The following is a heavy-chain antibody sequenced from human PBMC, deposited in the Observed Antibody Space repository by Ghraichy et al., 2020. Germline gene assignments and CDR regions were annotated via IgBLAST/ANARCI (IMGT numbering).Heavy chain of an antibody. CDR3: ASSNLGYCSGDSCYYAFDI. CDR2: VHYSGSA. J-gene: IGHJ3*02. V-gene: IGHV4-59*02. D-gene: IGHD2-15*01. Sequence: SETLSLTCTVSGGSVSSYYWTWIRQPPGKGLEWIGYVHYSGSANYNPSLKSRVTMSVDTSKNQFSLKLSSVTAADTAVYYCASSNLGYCSGDSCYYAFDIWGQGTMVTVSA. CDR1: GGSVSSYY.